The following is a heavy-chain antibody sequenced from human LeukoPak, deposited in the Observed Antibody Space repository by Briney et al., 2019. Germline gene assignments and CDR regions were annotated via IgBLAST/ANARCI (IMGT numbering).Heavy chain of an antibody. CDR1: GGSFSGYY. V-gene: IGHV4-34*01. D-gene: IGHD2-2*01. J-gene: IGHJ6*03. CDR3: AGPAGRYCSSTSCRYYYYYYMDV. Sequence: SETLSLTCAVYGGSFSGYYWSWIRQPPGKGLEWIGEINHSGSTNYNPSLKSRVTISVDTSKNQFSLKLSSLTAADTAVYYCAGPAGRYCSSTSCRYYYYYYMDVWGKGTTVTVSS. CDR2: INHSGST.